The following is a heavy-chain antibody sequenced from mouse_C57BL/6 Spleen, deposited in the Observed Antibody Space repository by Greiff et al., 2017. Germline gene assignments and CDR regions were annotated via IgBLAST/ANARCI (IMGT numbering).Heavy chain of an antibody. V-gene: IGHV14-4*01. CDR1: GFNIKDDY. J-gene: IGHJ2*01. Sequence: VQLQQSGAELVRPGASVKLSCTASGFNIKDDYMHWVKQRPEQGLEWIGWIDPENGDTEYASKFQGKATITADTSSNTAYLQLSSLTSEDTAVYYWTTRGQNYFDYWGQGTTLTVSS. CDR2: IDPENGDT. CDR3: TTRGQNYFDY.